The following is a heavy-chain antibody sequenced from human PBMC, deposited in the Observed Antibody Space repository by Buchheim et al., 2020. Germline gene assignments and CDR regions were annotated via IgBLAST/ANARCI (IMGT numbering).Heavy chain of an antibody. CDR3: ARDSVGIVVVPAAINQYYYYGMDV. CDR1: GYTFTSYY. D-gene: IGHD2-2*02. J-gene: IGHJ6*02. Sequence: QVQLVQSGAEVKKPGASVKVSCKASGYTFTSYYMHWVRQAPGQGLEWMGIIDPSGTAPTYARKFQGRISMTRDTSTSTLYMDVRSLRSEDTAVYYCARDSVGIVVVPAAINQYYYYGMDVWGQGTT. V-gene: IGHV1-46*01. CDR2: IDPSGTAP.